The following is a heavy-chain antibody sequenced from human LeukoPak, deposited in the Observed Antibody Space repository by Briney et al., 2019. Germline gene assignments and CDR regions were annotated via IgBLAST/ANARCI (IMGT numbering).Heavy chain of an antibody. D-gene: IGHD2-2*01. V-gene: IGHV3-30*04. CDR2: ISYDGSNK. CDR3: ARDPRYCSSTSCYDGDY. Sequence: GGSLRLSCAASGFTFSSYAMSWVRQAPGKGLEWVAVISYDGSNKYYADSVKGRFTISRDNSKNTLYLQMNSLRAEDTAVYYCARDPRYCSSTSCYDGDYWGQGTLVTVSS. J-gene: IGHJ4*02. CDR1: GFTFSSYA.